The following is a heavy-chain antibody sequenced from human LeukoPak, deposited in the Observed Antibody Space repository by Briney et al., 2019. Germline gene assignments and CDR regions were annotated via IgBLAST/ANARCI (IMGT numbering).Heavy chain of an antibody. Sequence: GGSLRLSCAASGFTFSSYAMHWVRQAPGKGLEWVAVISHDGSNKYYADSVKGRFTISRDNSKNTLYLQMNSLRAEDTAIYFCVKDRSDNTTWYVGSHWGQGTLVTVSS. CDR3: VKDRSDNTTWYVGSH. CDR1: GFTFSSYA. D-gene: IGHD2-15*01. J-gene: IGHJ4*02. V-gene: IGHV3-30-3*01. CDR2: ISHDGSNK.